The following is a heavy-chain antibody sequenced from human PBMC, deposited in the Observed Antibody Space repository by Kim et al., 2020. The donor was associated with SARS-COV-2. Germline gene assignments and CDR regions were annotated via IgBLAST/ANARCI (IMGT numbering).Heavy chain of an antibody. CDR3: AKEPSMYSSFWYYFH. V-gene: IGHV3-30*18. D-gene: IGHD6-13*01. J-gene: IGHJ4*01. Sequence: GGSLRLSCVASGFSFRNYGMHWVRQAPGKGLEWVAVVSYDGTVQFYRDSVKGRFTISRDNSANTLYLQMDALRRDDTGIYYCAKEPSMYSSFWYYFHWGQGTPVSVSS. CDR1: GFSFRNYG. CDR2: VSYDGTVQ.